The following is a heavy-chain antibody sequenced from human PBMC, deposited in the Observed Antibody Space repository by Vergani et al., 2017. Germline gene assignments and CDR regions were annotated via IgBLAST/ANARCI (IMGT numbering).Heavy chain of an antibody. CDR1: GFTVSSNY. Sequence: EVQLVETGGGLIQPGGSLRLSCAASGFTVSSNYMSWVRQAPGKGLEWVSVIYSGGSTYYADSVKGRFTISRDNSKNTLYLQMNSLRAEDTAVYYCAMDHYDFWSGESDYYYGMDVGGQGTTVTVSS. D-gene: IGHD3-3*01. CDR3: AMDHYDFWSGESDYYYGMDV. CDR2: IYSGGST. J-gene: IGHJ6*02. V-gene: IGHV3-53*02.